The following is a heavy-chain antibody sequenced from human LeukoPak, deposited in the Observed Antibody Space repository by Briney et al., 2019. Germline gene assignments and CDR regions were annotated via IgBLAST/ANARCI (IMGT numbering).Heavy chain of an antibody. V-gene: IGHV1-2*02. CDR3: ARGYVDIVDY. J-gene: IGHJ4*02. Sequence: ASVKVSCKASGYTFTGYNIHWVRKAPGQGLEWMGWINPNSGGTNYAQKFQSRVTMTRDTSISTAYMELSRLRSDDTAVYYCARGYVDIVDYWGQGTLVTVSS. CDR1: GYTFTGYN. D-gene: IGHD5-12*01. CDR2: INPNSGGT.